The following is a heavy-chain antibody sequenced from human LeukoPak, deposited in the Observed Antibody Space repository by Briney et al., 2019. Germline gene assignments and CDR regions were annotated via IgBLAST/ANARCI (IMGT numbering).Heavy chain of an antibody. V-gene: IGHV4-30-4*01. J-gene: IGHJ4*02. CDR2: IYYSGST. CDR3: AGGNGSGSPVSVFDY. CDR1: GGSISSCDYY. Sequence: SETLSLTCTVSGGSISSCDYYWSWIRQPPGKGLEWIVYIYYSGSTYYNPSRKSLVTISVDTSKKQFSLKMSSVTAADTAVYYCAGGNGSGSPVSVFDYWGQGTLVTVSS. D-gene: IGHD3-10*01.